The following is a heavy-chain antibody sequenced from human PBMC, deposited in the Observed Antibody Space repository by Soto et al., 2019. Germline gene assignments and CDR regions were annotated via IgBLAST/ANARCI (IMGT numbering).Heavy chain of an antibody. V-gene: IGHV4-39*07. Sequence: SETLSLACTVSGGSISSSSYYWGWIRQPPGKGLEWIGEINHSGSTNYNPSLKSRVTISVDTSKNQFSLKLSSVTAADTAVYYCARSPDSSGYYPRWYHYGMAVWGQGTTVTVSS. CDR2: INHSGST. D-gene: IGHD3-22*01. J-gene: IGHJ6*02. CDR1: GGSISSSSYY. CDR3: ARSPDSSGYYPRWYHYGMAV.